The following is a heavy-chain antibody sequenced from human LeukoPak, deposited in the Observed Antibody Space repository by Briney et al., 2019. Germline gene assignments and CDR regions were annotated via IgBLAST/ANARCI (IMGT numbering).Heavy chain of an antibody. CDR3: AKSRVLLWFGDYFDY. D-gene: IGHD3-10*01. CDR1: GFTISSYG. V-gene: IGHV3-23*01. Sequence: GGSLRLSCAASGFTISSYGMSWVRQAPGKGLEWGSAISGSGGSTYYADSVKGRFTISRDNSKNTLYLQMNSLRAEDTAVYYCAKSRVLLWFGDYFDYWGQGTLVTVSS. CDR2: ISGSGGST. J-gene: IGHJ4*02.